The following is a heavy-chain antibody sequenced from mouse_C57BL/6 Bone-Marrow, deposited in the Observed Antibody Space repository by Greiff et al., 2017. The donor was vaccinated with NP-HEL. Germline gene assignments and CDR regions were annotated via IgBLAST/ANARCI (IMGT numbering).Heavy chain of an antibody. CDR2: IYPGDGDT. V-gene: IGHV1-80*01. CDR3: ARGIYYYGSKPWWYFDV. J-gene: IGHJ1*03. CDR1: GYAFSSYW. D-gene: IGHD1-1*01. Sequence: VQLQESGAELVKPGASVKISCKASGYAFSSYWMNWVKQRPGKGLEWIGQIYPGDGDTNYNGQFKGKATLTADKSSSTAYMQLSSLTSEDSAVYFCARGIYYYGSKPWWYFDVWGTGTTVTVAS.